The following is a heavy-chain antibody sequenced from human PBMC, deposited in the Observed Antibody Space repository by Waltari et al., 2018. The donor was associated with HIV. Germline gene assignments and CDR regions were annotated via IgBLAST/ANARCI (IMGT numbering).Heavy chain of an antibody. CDR1: GYTFSRYA. CDR2: ISAFSGNT. Sequence: QVQLVQSGAEVKKPGASVKVSCTASGYTFSRYAITWVRQAPGQGLKWLGWISAFSGNTKYAREVQGRATMTTDTSTNTAYMELESMTSDDTAIFYCERTTIFGVDTYYFDYWGQGTLVTVSS. J-gene: IGHJ4*02. V-gene: IGHV1-18*01. D-gene: IGHD3-3*01. CDR3: ERTTIFGVDTYYFDY.